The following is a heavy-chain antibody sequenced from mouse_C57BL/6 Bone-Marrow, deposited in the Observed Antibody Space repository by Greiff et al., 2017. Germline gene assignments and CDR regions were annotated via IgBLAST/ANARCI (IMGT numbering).Heavy chain of an antibody. V-gene: IGHV5-17*01. CDR1: GFTFSDYG. CDR3: ALYGSSYNY. J-gene: IGHJ2*01. D-gene: IGHD1-1*01. Sequence: EVKLMESGGGLVKPGGSLKLSCAASGFTFSDYGMHWVRQAPEKGLEWVAYISSGSSTIYYADTVKGRFTISRDNAKNTLLLQMTSLRSEDTAMYYCALYGSSYNYWGQGTTLTVSS. CDR2: ISSGSSTI.